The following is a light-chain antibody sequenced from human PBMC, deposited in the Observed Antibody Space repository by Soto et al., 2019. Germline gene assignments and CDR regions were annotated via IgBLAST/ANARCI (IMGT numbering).Light chain of an antibody. CDR3: VLYMGSGIWV. CDR1: SGSVSTSYY. V-gene: IGLV8-61*01. CDR2: STN. Sequence: QAVVTQEPSFSVSPGRTVTLTCGLSSGSVSTSYYPGWYQQTPGQAPRTLIYSTNTRSSGVPARFSGSILGNKAALTITGAQADDESDYYCVLYMGSGIWVFGGGTKVTVL. J-gene: IGLJ3*02.